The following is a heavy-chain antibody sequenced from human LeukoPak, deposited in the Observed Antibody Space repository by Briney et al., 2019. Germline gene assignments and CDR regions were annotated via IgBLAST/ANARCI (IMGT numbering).Heavy chain of an antibody. CDR1: GFTFNNYA. D-gene: IGHD3-10*01. V-gene: IGHV3-23*01. Sequence: GGSLRLSCAASGFTFNNYAVSWVRHAPAKGLEWVSLISGTGVTYYAGSVKGRFTTSRDDSKNTLYLQMNSLRAEDTALYYCASPRRGPGADYWGQGTLVTVSS. CDR2: ISGTGVT. J-gene: IGHJ4*02. CDR3: ASPRRGPGADY.